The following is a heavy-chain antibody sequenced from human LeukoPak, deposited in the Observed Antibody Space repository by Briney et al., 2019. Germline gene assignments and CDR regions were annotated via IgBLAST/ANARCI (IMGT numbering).Heavy chain of an antibody. J-gene: IGHJ4*02. CDR3: AKDLDYDILTGFDY. CDR2: ISYDGSNK. Sequence: PGRSLRLSCAASGFTFSSYAMHWVRQAPGKGLEWVAVISYDGSNKYYADSVKGRFTISRDNSKNTLYLQMNSLRAEDTAVYYCAKDLDYDILTGFDYWGQGTLVTVSS. CDR1: GFTFSSYA. D-gene: IGHD3-9*01. V-gene: IGHV3-30*04.